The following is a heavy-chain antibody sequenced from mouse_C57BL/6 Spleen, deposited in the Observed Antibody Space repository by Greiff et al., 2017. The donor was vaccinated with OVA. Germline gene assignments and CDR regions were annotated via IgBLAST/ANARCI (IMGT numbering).Heavy chain of an antibody. CDR2: IDPETGGT. V-gene: IGHV1-15*01. CDR1: GYTFTDYE. CDR3: TKEYYGGSYAVAY. Sequence: QVQLKQSGAELVRPGASVTLSCKASGYTFTDYEMHWVQQTPVHGLEWIGAIDPETGGTAYNQKFKGKAILTADKSSSTASMKLRSLTSEDSAVYYCTKEYYGGSYAVAYWGQGTLVTVSA. J-gene: IGHJ3*01. D-gene: IGHD1-1*01.